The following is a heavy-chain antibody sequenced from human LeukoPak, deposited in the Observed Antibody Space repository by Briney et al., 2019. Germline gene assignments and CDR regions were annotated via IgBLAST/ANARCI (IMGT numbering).Heavy chain of an antibody. CDR1: GFTFSNYA. Sequence: GGSLRLSCTASGFTFSNYAITWVRQAPGKGLEWVSSVSSIGISSYYADSVKGRFTISRDNSQNTLYLQMNSLRAEDTAIYYCAKDMGSRATNLDYWGQGTLVTASS. V-gene: IGHV3-23*01. CDR3: AKDMGSRATNLDY. CDR2: VSSIGISS. J-gene: IGHJ4*02. D-gene: IGHD1-26*01.